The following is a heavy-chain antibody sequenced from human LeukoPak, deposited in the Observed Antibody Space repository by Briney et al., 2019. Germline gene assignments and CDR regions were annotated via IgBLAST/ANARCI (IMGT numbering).Heavy chain of an antibody. D-gene: IGHD5-12*01. CDR3: VVNIVATWDY. CDR1: GFTFTRFW. J-gene: IGHJ4*02. CDR2: IKQDGSEK. V-gene: IGHV3-7*03. Sequence: PGGSLRLSCAASGFTFTRFWVTWVRQAPGKGLEWVANIKQDGSEKYYVDSVKGRFTISRDNAKNSLSLQMNSLRAEDTAVYYCVVNIVATWDYWGQGTLVTVSS.